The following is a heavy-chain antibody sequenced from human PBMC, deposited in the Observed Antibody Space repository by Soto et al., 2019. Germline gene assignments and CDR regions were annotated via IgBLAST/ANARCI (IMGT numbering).Heavy chain of an antibody. D-gene: IGHD2-21*02. J-gene: IGHJ5*02. Sequence: SETLSLTCTVSGGSISSYYWSWIRQPPGKGLEWIGYIYYSGSTNYNPSLKSRVTISVDTSKNQFSLKLSSVTAADTAVYYCARVDVVVTAVWFDPWGQGTLVTVSS. V-gene: IGHV4-59*01. CDR3: ARVDVVVTAVWFDP. CDR2: IYYSGST. CDR1: GGSISSYY.